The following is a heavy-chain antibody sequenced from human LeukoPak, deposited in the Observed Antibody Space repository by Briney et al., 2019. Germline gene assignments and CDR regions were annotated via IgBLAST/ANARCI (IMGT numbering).Heavy chain of an antibody. CDR3: AGRLLSPLHYYGMDV. V-gene: IGHV3-7*01. Sequence: GGSLRLSCAASGFTFSSYWMSWVRQAPGRGLEWVANIKQDGSEKYYVDSVKGRFTISRDNAKNSLYLQMNSLRAEDTAVYYCAGRLLSPLHYYGMDVWGQGTTVTVSS. CDR1: GFTFSSYW. J-gene: IGHJ6*02. CDR2: IKQDGSEK. D-gene: IGHD3-10*01.